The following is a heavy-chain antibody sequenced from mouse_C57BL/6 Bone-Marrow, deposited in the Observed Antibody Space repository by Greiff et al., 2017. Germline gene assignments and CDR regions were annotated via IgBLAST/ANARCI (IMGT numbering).Heavy chain of an antibody. CDR2: IDPSGSYT. CDR3: AREGLLLAWFAY. V-gene: IGHV1-69*01. Sequence: QVQLQQPGAELVMPGASVKLSCTASGYTFTSSWMHWVKQRPGQGLEWIGEIDPSGSYTNYNQKFKGKSTLTVDKSSSTAYMQLSSLTSEDSAVYYCAREGLLLAWFAYWGQGTLVTVSA. J-gene: IGHJ3*01. CDR1: GYTFTSSW. D-gene: IGHD1-1*01.